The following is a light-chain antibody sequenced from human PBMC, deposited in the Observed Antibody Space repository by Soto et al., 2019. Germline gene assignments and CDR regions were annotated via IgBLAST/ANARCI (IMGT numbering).Light chain of an antibody. CDR2: VNSDGSH. CDR1: SGYSTYA. J-gene: IGLJ3*02. V-gene: IGLV4-69*01. Sequence: QLVLTQSPSASASLGASVKFTCTLTSGYSTYAIAWHQQQPEMGPRYLMKVNSDGSHSKGDGIPDRFSGSSSGAERYLTISSLLSEDEADYYCQTWGTGDWEFGGGTKLTVL. CDR3: QTWGTGDWE.